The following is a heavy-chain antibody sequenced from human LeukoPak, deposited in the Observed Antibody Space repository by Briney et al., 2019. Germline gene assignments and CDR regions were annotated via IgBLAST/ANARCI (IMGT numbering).Heavy chain of an antibody. V-gene: IGHV4-39*07. CDR3: ARGSVAGDGY. D-gene: IGHD6-19*01. CDR1: GGSISSSSYY. J-gene: IGHJ4*02. Sequence: SETLSLTCTVSGGSISSSSYYWGWIRQPPGKGLEWIGEINHSGSTNYNPSLKSRVTISVDTSKNQFSLKLSSVTAADTAVYYCARGSVAGDGYWGQGTLVTVSS. CDR2: INHSGST.